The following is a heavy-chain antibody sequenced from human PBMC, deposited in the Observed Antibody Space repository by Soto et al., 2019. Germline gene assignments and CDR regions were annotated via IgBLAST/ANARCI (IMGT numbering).Heavy chain of an antibody. CDR3: ARDWVQWLLAFDI. D-gene: IGHD6-19*01. J-gene: IGHJ3*02. V-gene: IGHV3-7*03. Sequence: PGGSLRLSCAASGFTFSSYWMSWVRQAPGKGLEWVANIKQDGSETYYVDSVKGRFTISRDNAKNSLYLQMNSLRAEDTAVYYCARDWVQWLLAFDIWGQGTMVTVSS. CDR1: GFTFSSYW. CDR2: IKQDGSET.